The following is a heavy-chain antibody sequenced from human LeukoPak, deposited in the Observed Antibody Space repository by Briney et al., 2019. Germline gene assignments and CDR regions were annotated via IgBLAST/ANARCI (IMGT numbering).Heavy chain of an antibody. CDR1: GYSFTSNW. Sequence: GESPKIPCKGSGYSFTSNWIGWVRQMPGKGLEWVGIIFPGDSDTRYSPAFQGQVTISADKSISTAYLQWSSLKASDTAMYFCARLDSSSWYYWGQGTRVSVSS. CDR3: ARLDSSSWYY. J-gene: IGHJ4*02. D-gene: IGHD6-13*01. CDR2: IFPGDSDT. V-gene: IGHV5-51*01.